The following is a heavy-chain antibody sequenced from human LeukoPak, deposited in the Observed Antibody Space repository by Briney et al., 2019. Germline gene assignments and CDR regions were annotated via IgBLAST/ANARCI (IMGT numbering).Heavy chain of an antibody. D-gene: IGHD3-10*01. Sequence: ASVKVSCKASGYTFTGYYIHWVRQAPGQGLEWMGRINPNNGGTNYAQKFQGRVTITRDTSASTAYMELSSLRSEDTAVYYCARVVTRLREGKYHYDMDVWAKGPRSPSP. CDR3: ARVVTRLREGKYHYDMDV. V-gene: IGHV1-2*06. CDR1: GYTFTGYY. J-gene: IGHJ6*02. CDR2: INPNNGGT.